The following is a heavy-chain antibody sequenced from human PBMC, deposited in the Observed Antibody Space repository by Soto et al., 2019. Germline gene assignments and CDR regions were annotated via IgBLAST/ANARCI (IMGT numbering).Heavy chain of an antibody. V-gene: IGHV4-59*01. CDR3: ARDRGTVTPQYNLFDP. Sequence: SETLSLTCTVSGGSISSYYWSWIRQPPGKGLEWIGYIYYSGSTNYNPSLKSRVTISVDTSKNQFSLKLSSVTAADTAVYYCARDRGTVTPQYNLFDPWGQGTLVTVSS. CDR2: IYYSGST. CDR1: GGSISSYY. J-gene: IGHJ5*02. D-gene: IGHD4-4*01.